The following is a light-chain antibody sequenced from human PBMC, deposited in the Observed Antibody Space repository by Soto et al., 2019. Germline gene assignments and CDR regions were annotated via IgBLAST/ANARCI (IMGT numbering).Light chain of an antibody. Sequence: QSALAQPASVSGSPGQSITISCTGTSSDVGGYNYVSWYQQQSGKAPKLMVHEVSNRPSGVSNRFSGSKSGNTASLTISGLRAEDEADYYCSSYTSSRAYVFGIGTKVTAL. CDR2: EVS. CDR3: SSYTSSRAYV. V-gene: IGLV2-14*01. J-gene: IGLJ1*01. CDR1: SSDVGGYNY.